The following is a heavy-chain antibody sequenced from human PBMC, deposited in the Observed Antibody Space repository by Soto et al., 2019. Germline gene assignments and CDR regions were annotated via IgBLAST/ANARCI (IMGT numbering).Heavy chain of an antibody. CDR3: AAGGGPPRYY. CDR1: GGSISSGGYS. D-gene: IGHD1-26*01. J-gene: IGHJ4*02. V-gene: IGHV4-30-2*01. CDR2: IYHSGST. Sequence: QLQLQESGSGLVKPSQTLYLTCAVSGGSISSGGYSWSWIRQPPGKGLEWIGYIYHSGSTYYNPSLKSRVPISVDRSKNQFSLKLSSVTAADTAVYSCAAGGGPPRYYWGQGTLVTVSS.